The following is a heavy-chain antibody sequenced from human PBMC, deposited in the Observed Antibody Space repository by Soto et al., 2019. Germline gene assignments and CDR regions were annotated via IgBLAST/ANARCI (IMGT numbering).Heavy chain of an antibody. J-gene: IGHJ6*02. Sequence: ASVKVSCKASGYTFTSYAMHWVRQAPGQRLEWMGWINAGNGNTKYSQKFQGRVTITRDTSASTAYMELSSLRSEDTAVYYCARAPGYSSSWTDYYYYGMHVWGQGTTVTVSS. D-gene: IGHD6-13*01. CDR3: ARAPGYSSSWTDYYYYGMHV. CDR1: GYTFTSYA. CDR2: INAGNGNT. V-gene: IGHV1-3*01.